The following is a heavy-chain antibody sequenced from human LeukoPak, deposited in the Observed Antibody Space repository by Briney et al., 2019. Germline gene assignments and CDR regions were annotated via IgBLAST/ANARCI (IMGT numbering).Heavy chain of an antibody. CDR3: ARGDIGGYFDY. CDR2: IYSGGST. CDR1: GFTVSSNY. J-gene: IGHJ4*02. V-gene: IGHV3-53*01. D-gene: IGHD2-15*01. Sequence: PGGSLRPSCAASGFTVSSNYMSWVRQAPGKGLEWVSVIYSGGSTYYADSVKGRFTISRDNSKNTLYLQMNSLRAEDTAVYYCARGDIGGYFDYWGQGTLVTVSS.